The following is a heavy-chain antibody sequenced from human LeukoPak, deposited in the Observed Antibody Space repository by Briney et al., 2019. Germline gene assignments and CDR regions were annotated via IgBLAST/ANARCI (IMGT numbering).Heavy chain of an antibody. CDR1: GYTFTSYD. Sequence: ASVKVSCKASGYTFTSYDINWVRQATGQGLEWMGWINPNNGDTRYAQKFQGRVSMTRDTSISTAYMELSRLRSDEMAVYYCARDGGEKSFDYWGQGALVTVSS. J-gene: IGHJ4*02. D-gene: IGHD2-15*01. V-gene: IGHV1-2*02. CDR3: ARDGGEKSFDY. CDR2: INPNNGDT.